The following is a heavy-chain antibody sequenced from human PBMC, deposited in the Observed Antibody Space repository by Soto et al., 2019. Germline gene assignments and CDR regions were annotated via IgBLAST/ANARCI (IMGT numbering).Heavy chain of an antibody. J-gene: IGHJ4*02. V-gene: IGHV3-48*03. CDR2: ISSSGGTI. Sequence: EVQLVESGGGLVQPGGTLRLSCAASGFTFSSFEMNWVRQAPGKGLEWVSYISSSGGTIYYADSVKGRFTISRDNAKNSLYLQMNSRRAEDTALYYCARLRLPDYWGQGTLVTVSS. CDR3: ARLRLPDY. CDR1: GFTFSSFE. D-gene: IGHD6-25*01.